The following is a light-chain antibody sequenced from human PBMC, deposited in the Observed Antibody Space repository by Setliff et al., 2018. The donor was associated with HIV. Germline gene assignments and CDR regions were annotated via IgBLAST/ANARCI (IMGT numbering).Light chain of an antibody. V-gene: IGLV2-14*01. CDR3: SSYTSSSTLV. J-gene: IGLJ1*01. Sequence: QSVLTQPASVSGSPGQSITISCSGTSIDVGAYTYVSWYQHHPGKAPKLLIYEVSNRPSGVSNRFSGSKSGNTASLTISGLQAEDEADYYCSSYTSSSTLVFGTGTKVTV. CDR2: EVS. CDR1: SIDVGAYTY.